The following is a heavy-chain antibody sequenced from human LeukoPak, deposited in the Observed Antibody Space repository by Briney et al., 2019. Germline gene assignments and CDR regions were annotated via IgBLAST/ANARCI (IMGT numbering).Heavy chain of an antibody. CDR2: ISGSGGST. CDR1: GFTFRSYA. D-gene: IGHD3-16*01. Sequence: GVSLRLSCAASGFTFRSYAMSWVRQAQGKGLEWVSAISGSGGSTYYADSVKGRFTISRDNSKNTLYLQMNSLRAEDTSVYYCAKDLGGLYYYYYGMDVWGQGTTVTVSS. V-gene: IGHV3-23*01. CDR3: AKDLGGLYYYYYGMDV. J-gene: IGHJ6*02.